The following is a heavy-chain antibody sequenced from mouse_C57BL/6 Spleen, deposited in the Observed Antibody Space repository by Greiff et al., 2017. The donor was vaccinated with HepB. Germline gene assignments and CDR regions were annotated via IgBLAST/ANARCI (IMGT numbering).Heavy chain of an antibody. D-gene: IGHD1-1*01. J-gene: IGHJ3*01. CDR2: ISYDGSN. Sequence: EVKLMESGPGLVKPSQSLSLTCSVTGYSITSGYYWNWIRQFPGNKLEWMGYISYDGSNNYNPSLKNRISITRDTSKNQFFLKLNSVTTEDTATYYCARGGSSYEGFAYWGQGTLVTVSA. V-gene: IGHV3-6*01. CDR1: GYSITSGYY. CDR3: ARGGSSYEGFAY.